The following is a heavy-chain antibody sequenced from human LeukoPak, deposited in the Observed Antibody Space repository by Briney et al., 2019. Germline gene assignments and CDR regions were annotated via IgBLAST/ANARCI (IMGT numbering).Heavy chain of an antibody. V-gene: IGHV4-34*01. D-gene: IGHD6-13*01. CDR3: ARALSSSWYKNWFDP. Sequence: SETLSLTCAVYGGSFSGYYWSWIRQPPGKGLEWIGEINHSGSTNYNPSLKSRVTTSVDTSKNQFSLKLSSVTAADTAVYYCARALSSSWYKNWFDPWGQGTLVTVSS. CDR2: INHSGST. CDR1: GGSFSGYY. J-gene: IGHJ5*02.